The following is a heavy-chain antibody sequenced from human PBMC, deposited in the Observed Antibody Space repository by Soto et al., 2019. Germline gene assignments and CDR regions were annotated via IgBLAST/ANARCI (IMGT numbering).Heavy chain of an antibody. CDR1: GFHFRSYA. D-gene: IGHD2-2*01. V-gene: IGHV3-23*01. J-gene: IGHJ4*02. CDR3: AKGRCSSTSCYLTG. CDR2: ISGSGGST. Sequence: EVQLLESGGGLVQPGGSLRLSCAASGFHFRSYAMSRVRQAPGKGVEWVSAISGSGGSTYHAGSVQGRFTISRDHSKNTLYLQMNGRGAEDTGGYYCAKGRCSSTSCYLTGWGQGTLVTVSS.